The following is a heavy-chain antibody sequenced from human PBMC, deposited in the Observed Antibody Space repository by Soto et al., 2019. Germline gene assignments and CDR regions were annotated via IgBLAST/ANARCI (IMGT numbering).Heavy chain of an antibody. D-gene: IGHD2-21*02. CDR3: ASEALCGADCYFFEY. V-gene: IGHV3-48*03. Sequence: GGSLSLACAGSGFTFRNYEMFWVRQAPGKGLEWVSKINYSGSNIYYSKSVKGRFTISRDNAKNSLYLQMNSLTDEGTAIYFCASEALCGADCYFFEYWGPGPLVT. CDR1: GFTFRNYE. J-gene: IGHJ4*02. CDR2: INYSGSNI.